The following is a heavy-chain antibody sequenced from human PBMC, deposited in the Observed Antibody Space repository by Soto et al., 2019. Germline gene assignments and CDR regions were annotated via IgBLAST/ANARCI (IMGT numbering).Heavy chain of an antibody. CDR2: ISYDGSNK. J-gene: IGHJ6*02. CDR1: GFIFYNYG. V-gene: IGHV3-30*18. Sequence: VQLVESGGGVVQPGRSLRLSCAATGFIFYNYGMHWVRQVPGKGLEWVAVISYDGSNKYYADSVKGRFTISRDSSNNTLYLQINSLRAEATAVYDCANGHTMDVWGQGTTVTVSS. CDR3: ANGHTMDV.